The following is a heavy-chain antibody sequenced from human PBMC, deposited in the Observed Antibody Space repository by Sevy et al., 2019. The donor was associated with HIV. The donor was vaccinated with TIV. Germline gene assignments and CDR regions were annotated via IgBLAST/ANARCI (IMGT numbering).Heavy chain of an antibody. CDR1: GFSINNAW. Sequence: GGSLRLSCVTIGFSINNAWMSWVRQAPGKGLEWVGRIKSKTDGGTTDYAAPVKGRFTISRDDSKNTLYLQMNSLKTEDTAVYYCTIEGLYCTDDSCYSEVFDSWGQGTLVTVSS. CDR2: IKSKTDGGTT. J-gene: IGHJ4*02. CDR3: TIEGLYCTDDSCYSEVFDS. V-gene: IGHV3-15*01. D-gene: IGHD2-15*01.